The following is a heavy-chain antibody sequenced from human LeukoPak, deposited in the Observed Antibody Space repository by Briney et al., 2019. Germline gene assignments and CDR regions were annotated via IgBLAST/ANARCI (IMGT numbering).Heavy chain of an antibody. CDR1: GFTFYMYA. CDR2: MCGTAGCT. V-gene: IGHV3-23*01. Sequence: GGSLRLSCQASGFTFYMYAMSWVRQAPGKGLEWVASMCGTAGCTFYPDSVKGRFTISRDNSKNVLYLRMNSLTAEDTAIYYCAKDRLNLHENSGQYYRRDCDSWGQGTPVTVSS. CDR3: AKDRLNLHENSGQYYRRDCDS. J-gene: IGHJ5*01. D-gene: IGHD3-22*01.